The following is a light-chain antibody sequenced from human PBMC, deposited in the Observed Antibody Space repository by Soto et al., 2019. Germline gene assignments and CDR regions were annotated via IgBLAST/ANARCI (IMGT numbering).Light chain of an antibody. J-gene: IGKJ1*01. CDR3: QQYGSSRT. CDR1: QSVSSNY. CDR2: GAS. Sequence: EIVLTQSPGTLSLSPGEIATLSFRASQSVSSNYLAWYQQKPGQAPRLLIYGASSRATGIPDRFSGSGSGTDFTLTISRLEPEDFAVYYCQQYGSSRTFGQGTKVDIK. V-gene: IGKV3-20*01.